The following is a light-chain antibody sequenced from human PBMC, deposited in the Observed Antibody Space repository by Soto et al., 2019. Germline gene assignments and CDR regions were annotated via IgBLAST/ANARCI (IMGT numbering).Light chain of an antibody. CDR2: AAS. CDR1: QGISNS. Sequence: DIQMTQSPSSLSASVGDTVTITCRASQGISNSLAWFQQKPGRVPQFLIYAASTLQPGVPPRFSGSGSGTDFTLTISSRQPEDVATYYCQNYNSAPLTFGPGTRVDIK. CDR3: QNYNSAPLT. J-gene: IGKJ3*01. V-gene: IGKV1-27*01.